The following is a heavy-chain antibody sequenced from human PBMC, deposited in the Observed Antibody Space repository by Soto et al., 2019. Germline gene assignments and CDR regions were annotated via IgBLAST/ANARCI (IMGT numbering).Heavy chain of an antibody. J-gene: IGHJ4*02. CDR2: MNPNSGNT. D-gene: IGHD2-2*01. CDR1: GYTFTSYD. V-gene: IGHV1-8*01. Sequence: ASVKVSCKASGYTFTSYDINWVRQATGQGLEWMGWMNPNSGNTGYAQKFQGRVTMTRNTSISTAYMELSSLRSEDTAVYYCARGPRYCSSTSCYYFDYWGQGTLVTVSS. CDR3: ARGPRYCSSTSCYYFDY.